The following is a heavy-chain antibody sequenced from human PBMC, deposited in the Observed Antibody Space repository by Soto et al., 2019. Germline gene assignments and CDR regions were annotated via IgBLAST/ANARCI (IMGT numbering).Heavy chain of an antibody. Sequence: SETLSLTCTVSGASITQYYWNWIRQSPGKGLEWIVSVSSTGSTVFNPSLTSRVTVSLDTSKNQFSLTLNSVTAADTAVYYCALRSMAVVPEYWGQGTLVTVSS. D-gene: IGHD3-22*01. CDR3: ALRSMAVVPEY. V-gene: IGHV4-59*01. J-gene: IGHJ4*02. CDR2: VSSTGST. CDR1: GASITQYY.